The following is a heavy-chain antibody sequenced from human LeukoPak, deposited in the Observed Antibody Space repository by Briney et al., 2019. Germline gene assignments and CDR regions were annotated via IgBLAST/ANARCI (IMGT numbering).Heavy chain of an antibody. CDR2: ISGSSSYI. J-gene: IGHJ3*02. CDR3: ARVFPLSVGATRGGAFDI. V-gene: IGHV3-21*01. CDR1: GFTFTNYI. D-gene: IGHD1-26*01. Sequence: GGSLRLSCAASGFTFTNYIMSWVRQAPGKGLEWVSDISGSSSYIYYADSLKGRFTISRDNARNSLFLQMNSLRAEDTAAYFCARVFPLSVGATRGGAFDIWGQGTMVAVSS.